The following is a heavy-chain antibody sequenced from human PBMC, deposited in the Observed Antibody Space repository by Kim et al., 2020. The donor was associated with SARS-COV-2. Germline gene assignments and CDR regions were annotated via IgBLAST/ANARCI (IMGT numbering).Heavy chain of an antibody. J-gene: IGHJ3*02. Sequence: NYTHALKSRVTISVDTSKNQFSLKLSSVTAADTAVYYCARGSTILDAFDIWGQGTMVTVSS. V-gene: IGHV4-61*02. CDR3: ARGSTILDAFDI.